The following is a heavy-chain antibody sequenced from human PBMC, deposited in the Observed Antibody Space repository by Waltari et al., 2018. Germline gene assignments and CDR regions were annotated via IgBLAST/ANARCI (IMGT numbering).Heavy chain of an antibody. CDR3: APTPRTTVVTPADY. D-gene: IGHD4-17*01. CDR2: ISSSSSTI. CDR1: GFTFSSYS. V-gene: IGHV3-48*04. Sequence: EVQLVESGGGLVQPGGSLRLSCAASGFTFSSYSMNWVRQAPGKGLEWVSYISSSSSTIYYADSVKGRFTISRDNAKNSLYLQMNSLRAEDTAVYYCAPTPRTTVVTPADYWGQGTLVTVSS. J-gene: IGHJ4*02.